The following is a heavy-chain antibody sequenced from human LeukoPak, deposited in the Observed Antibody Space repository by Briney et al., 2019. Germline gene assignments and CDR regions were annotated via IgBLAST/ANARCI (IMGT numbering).Heavy chain of an antibody. J-gene: IGHJ4*02. Sequence: PSETLSLTCTVSGGSISSYYWSWIRQPPGKGLEWIGYIYYGGSTNYNPSLKSRVTISVDTSKNQFSLKLSSVTAADTAVYYCASSRYYYDSSGILFDYWGQGTLVTVSS. D-gene: IGHD3-22*01. CDR1: GGSISSYY. V-gene: IGHV4-59*01. CDR3: ASSRYYYDSSGILFDY. CDR2: IYYGGST.